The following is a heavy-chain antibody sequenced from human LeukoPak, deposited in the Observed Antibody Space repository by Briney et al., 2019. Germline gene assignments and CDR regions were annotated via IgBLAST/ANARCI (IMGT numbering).Heavy chain of an antibody. Sequence: PSETLSLTCTVSGGSISSYYWSWIRQPPGKGLEWIGYIHYSGSTNYNPSLKSRVTTSVDTSKNQFSLKLSSVTAADTAVYYCARQKSSYYDILTGYSYFDYWGQGTLVTVSS. CDR3: ARQKSSYYDILTGYSYFDY. J-gene: IGHJ4*02. CDR1: GGSISSYY. D-gene: IGHD3-9*01. V-gene: IGHV4-59*08. CDR2: IHYSGST.